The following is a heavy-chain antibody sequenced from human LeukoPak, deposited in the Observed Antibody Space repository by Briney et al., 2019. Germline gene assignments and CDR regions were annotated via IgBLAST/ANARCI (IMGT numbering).Heavy chain of an antibody. Sequence: SETLSLTCTVSGGSISSYYWSWIRQPAGKGLEWIGRIYTSGSTNYNPSLKSRVTMSVDTSKNQFSLKLSSVTAADTAGYYRARAPSYSSGCFLYFDYGAREPLVTVPS. D-gene: IGHD6-19*01. J-gene: IGHJ4*02. CDR3: ARAPSYSSGCFLYFDY. CDR1: GGSISSYY. CDR2: IYTSGST. V-gene: IGHV4-4*07.